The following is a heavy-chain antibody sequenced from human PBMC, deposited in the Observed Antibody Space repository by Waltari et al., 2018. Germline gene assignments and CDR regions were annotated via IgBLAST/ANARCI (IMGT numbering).Heavy chain of an antibody. CDR1: GGSFSGYY. V-gene: IGHV4-34*01. J-gene: IGHJ4*02. CDR2: INHSGST. CDR3: ASSGYSYGFGY. D-gene: IGHD5-18*01. Sequence: QVQLQQWGAGLLKPSETLSLTCAVYGGSFSGYYWSWIRQPPGKGLEWIGEINHSGSTNYSPSLKSRVTISVDTSKNQFSLKLSSVTAADTAVYYCASSGYSYGFGYWGQGTLVTVSS.